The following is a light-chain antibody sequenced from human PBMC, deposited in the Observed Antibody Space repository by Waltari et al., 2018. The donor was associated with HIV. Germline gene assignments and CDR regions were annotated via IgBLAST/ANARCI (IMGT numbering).Light chain of an antibody. Sequence: QSVLTQPPSVSGAPGQRVTISCTGSSSNIGAGYDVHWYRQLPGTAPKLLIYGDTSRPAGVPDRFSGSKSGTSASLAITGLQAEDEANYYCQSYDSSLSGSVVFGGGTKLTVL. CDR1: SSNIGAGYD. J-gene: IGLJ2*01. V-gene: IGLV1-40*01. CDR3: QSYDSSLSGSVV. CDR2: GDT.